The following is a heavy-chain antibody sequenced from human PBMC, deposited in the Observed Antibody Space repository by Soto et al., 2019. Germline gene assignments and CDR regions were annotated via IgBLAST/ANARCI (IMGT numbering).Heavy chain of an antibody. CDR3: ARPSFSYGGYFY. V-gene: IGHV3-21*01. CDR2: ISSSSSYI. D-gene: IGHD5-12*01. J-gene: IGHJ4*02. Sequence: GGSLRLSCAASGFTFSSYSMNWVRQAPGKGLEWVSSISSSSSYIYYADSVKGRFTISRDNAKNSLYLQMNSLRAEDTAVYYCARPSFSYGGYFYWGQGTLVTVSS. CDR1: GFTFSSYS.